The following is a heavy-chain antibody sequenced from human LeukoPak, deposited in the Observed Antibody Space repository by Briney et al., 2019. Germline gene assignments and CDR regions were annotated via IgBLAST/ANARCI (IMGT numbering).Heavy chain of an antibody. CDR2: IYYSGST. Sequence: SETLSLTCTVSGGSISSYYWSWIRQPPGKGLEWIGYIYYSGSTNYNPSLKSRVTISVDTSKNQFSLKLSSVTAADTAVYYCARDRFFGDYGFQAFDIWGQGTMVTVSS. CDR3: ARDRFFGDYGFQAFDI. J-gene: IGHJ3*02. V-gene: IGHV4-59*01. CDR1: GGSISSYY. D-gene: IGHD4-17*01.